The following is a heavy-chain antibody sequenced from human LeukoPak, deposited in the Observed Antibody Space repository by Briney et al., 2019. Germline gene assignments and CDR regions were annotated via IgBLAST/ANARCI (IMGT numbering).Heavy chain of an antibody. D-gene: IGHD1/OR15-1a*01. Sequence: PGGSLRLSCAASGFAFSSYAMTWVRQAPGKGLEWVSSIRSSGGRTYYADSVKGRFIISRDNFKNTVYLQMSRLRVEDTAVYHCAKLQGTEVEWFDPWGQGTLVIVSS. V-gene: IGHV3-23*01. J-gene: IGHJ5*02. CDR3: AKLQGTEVEWFDP. CDR1: GFAFSSYA. CDR2: IRSSGGRT.